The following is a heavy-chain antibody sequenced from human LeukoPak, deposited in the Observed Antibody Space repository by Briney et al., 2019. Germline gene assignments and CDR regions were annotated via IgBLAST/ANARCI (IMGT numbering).Heavy chain of an antibody. CDR1: GFTFSSYG. V-gene: IGHV3-30*18. D-gene: IGHD3-22*01. CDR3: AKDGLYYYDSSGYFLDY. CDR2: ISYDGSNK. J-gene: IGHJ4*02. Sequence: GRSLRLSCAASGFTFSSYGMHWVRQAPGKGLKWVAVISYDGSNKYYADSVKGRFTISRDNSKNTLYLQMNSLRAEDTAVSYCAKDGLYYYDSSGYFLDYWGQGTLVTVSS.